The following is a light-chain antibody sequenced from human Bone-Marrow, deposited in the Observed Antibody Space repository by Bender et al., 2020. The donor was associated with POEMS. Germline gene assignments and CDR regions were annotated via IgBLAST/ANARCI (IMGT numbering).Light chain of an antibody. J-gene: IGLJ3*02. Sequence: QSVLTQAPSASGTPGQRVTISCFGSSSNIGRETVYWYQQFPQTAPKLLIYNANQRPSGVPDRFSGSKSGTSASLAITGLQSDDEAIYFCVAWDASLNGWVFGGGTKLTVL. V-gene: IGLV1-44*01. CDR3: VAWDASLNGWV. CDR2: NAN. CDR1: SSNIGRET.